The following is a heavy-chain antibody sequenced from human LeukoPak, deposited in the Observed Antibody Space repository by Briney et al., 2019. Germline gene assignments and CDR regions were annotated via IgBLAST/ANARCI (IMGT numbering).Heavy chain of an antibody. CDR3: TRVERGYSYGFDY. V-gene: IGHV3-49*04. Sequence: GGSLRLSCTAPGFTFGDYAMSWVRQAPGKGLEWVGFIRSKAYGGTTEYAASVKGRFTLSRDDSKSIAYLQMNSLKTEDTAVYYCTRVERGYSYGFDYWGQGTLVTVSS. CDR2: IRSKAYGGTT. D-gene: IGHD5-18*01. J-gene: IGHJ4*02. CDR1: GFTFGDYA.